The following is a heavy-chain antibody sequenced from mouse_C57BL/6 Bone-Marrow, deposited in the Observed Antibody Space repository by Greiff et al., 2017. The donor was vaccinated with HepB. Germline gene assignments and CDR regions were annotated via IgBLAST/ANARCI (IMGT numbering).Heavy chain of an antibody. CDR3: ARLGRDY. J-gene: IGHJ2*01. D-gene: IGHD4-1*01. CDR1: GFTFSSYG. V-gene: IGHV5-6*02. CDR2: ISSGGSYT. Sequence: DVMLVESGGDLVKPGGSLKLSCAASGFTFSSYGMSWVRQTPDKRLEWVATISSGGSYTYYPDSVKGRFTISRDNAKKTLYLQMSSLKSEDTAMYYCARLGRDYWGQGTTLTVSS.